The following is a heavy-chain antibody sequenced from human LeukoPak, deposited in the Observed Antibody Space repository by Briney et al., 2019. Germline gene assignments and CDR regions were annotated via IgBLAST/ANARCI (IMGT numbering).Heavy chain of an antibody. CDR3: ARERDHDFRSASDAFDI. CDR1: GFTFSTYS. CDR2: ISSSRSYI. V-gene: IGHV3-21*01. D-gene: IGHD3-3*01. Sequence: GGSLRLSCAASGFTFSTYSMNWVRQAPGKGLEWVSSISSSRSYIYYADSVKGRFTISRDNAKNSLYLQMNSLRADDTAVYYCARERDHDFRSASDAFDIWGQGTMVTVSS. J-gene: IGHJ3*02.